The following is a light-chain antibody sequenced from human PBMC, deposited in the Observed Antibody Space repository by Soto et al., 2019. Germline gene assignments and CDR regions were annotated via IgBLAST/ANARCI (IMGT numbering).Light chain of an antibody. CDR2: LGS. CDR1: QSLLHSNGYNY. Sequence: EIVMTQSPATLPVTPGEPASISCRSSQSLLHSNGYNYLDWYLQKPGQSPQLLIYLGSNRSSGVPDRFSGSGSGTDFTLKISRVEAEDVGVYYCMQALQTPRTFGPGTKVDIK. V-gene: IGKV2-28*01. J-gene: IGKJ3*01. CDR3: MQALQTPRT.